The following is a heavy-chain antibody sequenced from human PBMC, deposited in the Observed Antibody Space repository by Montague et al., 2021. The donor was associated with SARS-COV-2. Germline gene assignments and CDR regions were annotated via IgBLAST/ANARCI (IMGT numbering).Heavy chain of an antibody. V-gene: IGHV4-34*01. CDR2: IYYSGST. D-gene: IGHD3-10*01. CDR3: AREFRTYGYGGQYWYFDL. Sequence: SETLSLTCAVYGGPFSGYYWGWIRQPPGKGLEWIGNIYYSGSTYHNPSLKSRVTISADTSKNQFSLKLRSVTAADTAVYYCAREFRTYGYGGQYWYFDLWGRGTLVTVSS. CDR1: GGPFSGYY. J-gene: IGHJ2*01.